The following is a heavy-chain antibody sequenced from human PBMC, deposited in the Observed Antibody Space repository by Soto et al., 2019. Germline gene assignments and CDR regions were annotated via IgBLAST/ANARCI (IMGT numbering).Heavy chain of an antibody. D-gene: IGHD4-17*01. V-gene: IGHV3-21*06. J-gene: IGHJ3*01. CDR2: VSGSSSYV. CDR3: ARDLRGHYGP. CDR1: GFNFRNFN. Sequence: GGSLRLSCEGSGFNFRNFNMIWVRQAPGKGLEWVSSVSGSSSYVYYADSVKGRFTVSRDNANNLVFLQMNGLRPEDTAMYYCARDLRGHYGPWGQGTMVTVSS.